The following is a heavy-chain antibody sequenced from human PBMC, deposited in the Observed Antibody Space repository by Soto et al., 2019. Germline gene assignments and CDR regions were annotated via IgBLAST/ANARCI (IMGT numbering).Heavy chain of an antibody. Sequence: ASVKVSCKASGYTFTGYYMHWVRQAPGQGLEWMGWISPNSGDTKYAQKFQGWVTMTRDTPISTAHMELSRLKSDDTAIYYCARVRGGYSAYYYGMDVWGQGTTVTVSS. CDR3: ARVRGGYSAYYYGMDV. J-gene: IGHJ6*02. CDR2: ISPNSGDT. D-gene: IGHD3-22*01. V-gene: IGHV1-2*04. CDR1: GYTFTGYY.